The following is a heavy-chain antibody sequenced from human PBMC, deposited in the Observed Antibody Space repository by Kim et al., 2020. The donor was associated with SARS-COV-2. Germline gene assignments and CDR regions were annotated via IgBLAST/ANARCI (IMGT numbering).Heavy chain of an antibody. CDR3: VREKHWAFDI. Sequence: GGSLRLSCATSGFTLSIYSMNWVRQSPGKGLEWVSHISGSGTIKNHADSVRGRFTISRDNAKNTLFLQMNGLRAEDTAVYYCVREKHWAFDIWGQGTMVTVSS. V-gene: IGHV3-48*04. D-gene: IGHD3-3*02. CDR2: ISGSGTIK. CDR1: GFTLSIYS. J-gene: IGHJ3*02.